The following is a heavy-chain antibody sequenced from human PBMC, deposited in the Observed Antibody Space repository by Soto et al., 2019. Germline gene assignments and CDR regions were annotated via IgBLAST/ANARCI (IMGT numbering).Heavy chain of an antibody. CDR3: ASGRGYYYDSSGYTTTSPFDY. CDR2: INPNSGGT. D-gene: IGHD3-22*01. Sequence: ASVKFPCKASGYTFTGYYMHWVRQAPGQWLEWMGWINPNSGGTNYAQKFQGWVTMTRDTSISTAYMELSRLTSDDTAVYYCASGRGYYYDSSGYTTTSPFDYWGQGTLVTVS. V-gene: IGHV1-2*04. CDR1: GYTFTGYY. J-gene: IGHJ4*02.